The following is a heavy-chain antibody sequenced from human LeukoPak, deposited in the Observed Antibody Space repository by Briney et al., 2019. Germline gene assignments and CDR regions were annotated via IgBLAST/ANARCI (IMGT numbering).Heavy chain of an antibody. J-gene: IGHJ3*02. CDR1: VGSISRSSYY. CDR2: MSYSGDT. CDR3: ARHGSYTSDAFDI. V-gene: IGHV4-39*01. Sequence: SETLSLTCAVSVGSISRSSYYWGWIRQPPGKGLEWIATMSYSGDTYYNPSLRSRVAMSVDTSRKVFSLRLSSVAAADTAVYFCARHGSYTSDAFDIWGQGTILIISS. D-gene: IGHD3-16*01.